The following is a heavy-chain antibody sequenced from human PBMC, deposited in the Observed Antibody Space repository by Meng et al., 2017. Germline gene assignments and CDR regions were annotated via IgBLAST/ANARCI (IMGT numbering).Heavy chain of an antibody. D-gene: IGHD3-22*01. J-gene: IGHJ4*02. V-gene: IGHV7-4-1*02. CDR1: GYTLPSYA. CDR2: INTNTGNP. CDR3: ATISPRDSSGLSFDY. Sequence: VELVQSGAEVEKPVALVKVAWKASGYTLPSYAMNWVRQAPGQGLEWMGWINTNTGNPTYAQGFTGRFVFSLDTSVSTAYLQISSLKAEDTAVYYCATISPRDSSGLSFDYWGQGTLVTVSS.